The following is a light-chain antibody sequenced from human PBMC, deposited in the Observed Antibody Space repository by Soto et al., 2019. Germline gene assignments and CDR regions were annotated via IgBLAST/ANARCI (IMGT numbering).Light chain of an antibody. CDR1: QSVSSSY. J-gene: IGKJ1*01. CDR2: ASS. CDR3: LQAYNYPLT. V-gene: IGKV3-20*01. Sequence: DIVLTQPPVTLSLSPGERATLSCRASQSVSSSYLAWYQQKPGQAPRLLIYASSNRATGIPDRFSGSASGTDFTLTINRLEPEDFATYYCLQAYNYPLTFGQGTKVDIK.